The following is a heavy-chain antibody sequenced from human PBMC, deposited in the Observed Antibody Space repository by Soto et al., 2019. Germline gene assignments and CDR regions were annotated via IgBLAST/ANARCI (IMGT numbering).Heavy chain of an antibody. J-gene: IGHJ4*02. CDR1: GYSFTSYW. V-gene: IGHV5-10-1*01. Sequence: GESLKISCKGSGYSFTSYWISWVRQMPGKGLEWMGRIDPSDSYTNYSPSFQGHVTISADKSISTAYLQWSSLKASDTAMYYCARLGSGYYVEGYYFDYWGQGTLVTVSS. CDR3: ARLGSGYYVEGYYFDY. D-gene: IGHD3-22*01. CDR2: IDPSDSYT.